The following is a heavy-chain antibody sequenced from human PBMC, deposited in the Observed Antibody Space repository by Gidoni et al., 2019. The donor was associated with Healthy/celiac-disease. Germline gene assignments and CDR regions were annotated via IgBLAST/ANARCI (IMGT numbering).Heavy chain of an antibody. V-gene: IGHV3-21*01. D-gene: IGHD1-1*01. Sequence: EVQLVESGGGLVKPGGSLRPYCAASGFPFSSYSMNWVRQAPGKGLEWVSSISSSSSYIYYADSVKGRFTISRDNAKNSLYRQMNSLRAEDTAVYYCARDLGYNGDQNLGDYWGQGTLVTVSS. J-gene: IGHJ4*02. CDR2: ISSSSSYI. CDR1: GFPFSSYS. CDR3: ARDLGYNGDQNLGDY.